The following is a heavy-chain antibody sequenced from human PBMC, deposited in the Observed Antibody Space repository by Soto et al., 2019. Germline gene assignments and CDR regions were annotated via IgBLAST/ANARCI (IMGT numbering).Heavy chain of an antibody. V-gene: IGHV3-30-3*01. D-gene: IGHD2-8*01. Sequence: QVQLMESGGGVVQPGGSLRLSYVTSGFTFSSYSVHWFRQAPGKGLEWVAVISSSGGAQFYADSVKGRFTISRDNSKNTLYLQMNSLRAEDTALYYCAREVVTTKWYFDNWGQGILVTVSS. CDR1: GFTFSSYS. J-gene: IGHJ4*02. CDR3: AREVVTTKWYFDN. CDR2: ISSSGGAQ.